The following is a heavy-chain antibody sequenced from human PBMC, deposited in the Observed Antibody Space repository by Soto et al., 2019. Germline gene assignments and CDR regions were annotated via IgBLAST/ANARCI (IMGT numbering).Heavy chain of an antibody. CDR3: ARTVEGELPIYYYYYGMDV. CDR1: GFSLSNARMG. J-gene: IGHJ6*02. Sequence: QVTLKESGPVLVKPTETLTLTCTVSGFSLSNARMGVSWIRQPPGKALEWLAHIFSNDEKSYSTSLKSRLTISKDTSKSQVVLTMTNMDSVDTATYYCARTVEGELPIYYYYYGMDVWGQGTTVTVSS. D-gene: IGHD1-26*01. CDR2: IFSNDEK. V-gene: IGHV2-26*01.